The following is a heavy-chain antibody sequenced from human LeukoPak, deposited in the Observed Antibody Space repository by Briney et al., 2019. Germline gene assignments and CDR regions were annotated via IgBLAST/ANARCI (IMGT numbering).Heavy chain of an antibody. CDR3: ARVAGAPGGYFDY. CDR2: IIPIFGTA. Sequence: SVKVSCKASGGTFSSYTISWVRQAPGQGLEWMGRIIPIFGTANYAQKFQGRVTITTDESTSTAYMELSSLRSEDTAVYYCARVAGAPGGYFDYWGQGTLVTVSS. CDR1: GGTFSSYT. D-gene: IGHD2-8*02. V-gene: IGHV1-69*05. J-gene: IGHJ4*02.